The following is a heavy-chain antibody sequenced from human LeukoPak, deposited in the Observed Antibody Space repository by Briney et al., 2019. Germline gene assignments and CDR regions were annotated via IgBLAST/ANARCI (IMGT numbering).Heavy chain of an antibody. CDR2: INPNSGGT. D-gene: IGHD1-26*01. V-gene: IGHV1-2*02. CDR3: ARMGHLSGSYDWFDP. Sequence: ASVKVSCKASGYTFTGYYMHWVRQAPGQGLEWMGWINPNSGGTNYAQKFQGRVTMTRDTSISTAYMELSRLRSDDTAVYYCARMGHLSGSYDWFDPWGQGTLVTVSS. CDR1: GYTFTGYY. J-gene: IGHJ5*02.